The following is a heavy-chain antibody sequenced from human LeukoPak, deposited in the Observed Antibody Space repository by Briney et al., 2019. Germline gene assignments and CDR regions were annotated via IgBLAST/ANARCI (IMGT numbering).Heavy chain of an antibody. Sequence: GESLMISCKGSGYSFTSYWIGWVRQLPGKGLEWMGIIYPGDSDTRYSPSFQGQVTISADKSISTAYLQWSSLKASDTAMYYCARSSNYYGSGSYGAGVDYWGQGTLVTVSS. D-gene: IGHD3-10*01. J-gene: IGHJ4*02. CDR3: ARSSNYYGSGSYGAGVDY. CDR1: GYSFTSYW. CDR2: IYPGDSDT. V-gene: IGHV5-51*01.